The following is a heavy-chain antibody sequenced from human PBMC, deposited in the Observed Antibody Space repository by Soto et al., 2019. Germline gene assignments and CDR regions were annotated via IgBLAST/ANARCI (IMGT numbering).Heavy chain of an antibody. CDR3: AKGDCSGGRCYRGFDY. Sequence: GSLSLSCAAPGFTFSSYDMSWVRQAPGKGLEWVSGVSSSGSITSYADPAKGRFTISRDNAKNTVYLQMNSLRAEDTAVYYCAKGDCSGGRCYRGFDYWGQGTLVTVSS. V-gene: IGHV3-23*01. D-gene: IGHD2-15*01. CDR2: VSSSGSIT. CDR1: GFTFSSYD. J-gene: IGHJ4*02.